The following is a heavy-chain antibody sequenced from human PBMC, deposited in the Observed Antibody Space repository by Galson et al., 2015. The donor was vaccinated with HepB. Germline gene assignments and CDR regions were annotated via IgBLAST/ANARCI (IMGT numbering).Heavy chain of an antibody. D-gene: IGHD6-6*01. CDR3: AKEAYSSSSGFDY. V-gene: IGHV3-30*18. CDR2: ISYDGSNK. Sequence: SLRLSCAASGFTFSSYGMHWVRQAPGKGLEWVAVISYDGSNKYYADSVKGRFTISRDNSKNTLYLQMNSLRAEDTAVYYCAKEAYSSSSGFDYWGQGTLVTVSS. CDR1: GFTFSSYG. J-gene: IGHJ4*02.